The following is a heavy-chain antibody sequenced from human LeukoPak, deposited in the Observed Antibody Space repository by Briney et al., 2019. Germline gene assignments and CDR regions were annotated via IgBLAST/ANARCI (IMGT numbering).Heavy chain of an antibody. Sequence: ASVKVSCKASGYTFMYYYMYWVRQAPGQGLEWMGWINPNSGGTNYAQKLQGKVTMTTDTSTSTAYMELSSLRSEDTAVYYCATIRFLDWFGPEVYFDYWGQGTLVTVSS. CDR2: INPNSGGT. CDR3: ATIRFLDWFGPEVYFDY. D-gene: IGHD3-3*01. J-gene: IGHJ4*02. V-gene: IGHV1-2*02. CDR1: GYTFMYYY.